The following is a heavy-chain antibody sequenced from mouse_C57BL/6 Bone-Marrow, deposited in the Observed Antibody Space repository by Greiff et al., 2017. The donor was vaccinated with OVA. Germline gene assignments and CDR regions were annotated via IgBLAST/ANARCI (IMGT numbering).Heavy chain of an antibody. CDR2: IRSKSSNYAT. D-gene: IGHD1-1*01. Sequence: EVQVVESGGGLVQPKGSLKLSCAASGFTFTTYAMHWVRQAPGKGLEWVARIRSKSSNYATYYADSVKDRFTISRDDSQSMLYLQMNNLKTEDTAMYYCVREEDYYGSSYRYYYAMDYWGQGTSVTVSS. CDR1: GFTFTTYA. CDR3: VREEDYYGSSYRYYYAMDY. V-gene: IGHV10-3*01. J-gene: IGHJ4*01.